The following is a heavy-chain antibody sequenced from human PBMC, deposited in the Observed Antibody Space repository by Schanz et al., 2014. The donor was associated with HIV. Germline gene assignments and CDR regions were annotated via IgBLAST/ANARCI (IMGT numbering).Heavy chain of an antibody. CDR1: GFTFIRDG. CDR3: ANDPELTTITGYFDS. D-gene: IGHD4-4*01. J-gene: IGHJ4*02. CDR2: ISYDGNDK. Sequence: QVQLVESGGGVVQPGRSLRLSCAASGFTFIRDGMHWVRQAPGKGLEWVALISYDGNDKYYADSVKGRFTVSRDNSKNTLYLRMNRLRAEDTALYFCANDPELTTITGYFDSWGQGTLVTVSS. V-gene: IGHV3-30*18.